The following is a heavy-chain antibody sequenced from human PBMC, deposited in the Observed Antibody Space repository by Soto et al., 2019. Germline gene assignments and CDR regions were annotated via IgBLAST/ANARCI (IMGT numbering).Heavy chain of an antibody. Sequence: EVQLVESGGGVVQPGGSLRLSCAAPGFTLSTGWMHWVRQTPGKGLLWVSRISSDGRSTNYADSVRGRFTVSWDNARNDLNLQRCSMRVEDTAVYYCTSGAAFRGQGMRVTVPS. CDR3: TSGAAF. V-gene: IGHV3-74*01. J-gene: IGHJ4*02. D-gene: IGHD6-25*01. CDR2: ISSDGRST. CDR1: GFTLSTGW.